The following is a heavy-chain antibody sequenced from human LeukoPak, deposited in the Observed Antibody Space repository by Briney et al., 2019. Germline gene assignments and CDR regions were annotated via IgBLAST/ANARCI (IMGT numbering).Heavy chain of an antibody. J-gene: IGHJ1*01. CDR3: AKKVVVGATSPYSDFQD. CDR2: ISGSGVTT. V-gene: IGHV3-23*01. Sequence: GGSLRLSCVASGFTFSSYAMSWVRQAPGKGLEWVSAISGSGVTTHYAGSVKGRSSISRDNSKNTLYLQMNSLRVEDTALYYCAKKVVVGATSPYSDFQDWGQGTLVTVSS. D-gene: IGHD1-26*01. CDR1: GFTFSSYA.